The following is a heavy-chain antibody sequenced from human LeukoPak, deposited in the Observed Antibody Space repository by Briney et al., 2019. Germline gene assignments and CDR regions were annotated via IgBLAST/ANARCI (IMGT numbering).Heavy chain of an antibody. CDR2: ISGSGYST. CDR3: AKEAGYSGYDYPDY. CDR1: GFTFSSYA. V-gene: IGHV3-23*01. J-gene: IGHJ4*02. D-gene: IGHD5-12*01. Sequence: GGSLRLSCAASGFTFSSYAMSWVRQAPGKGLEWVSAISGSGYSTYCADSVKGRFTISRDNSKNTLYLQMNSLSAEDTAVYYCAKEAGYSGYDYPDYWGQGTLVTVSS.